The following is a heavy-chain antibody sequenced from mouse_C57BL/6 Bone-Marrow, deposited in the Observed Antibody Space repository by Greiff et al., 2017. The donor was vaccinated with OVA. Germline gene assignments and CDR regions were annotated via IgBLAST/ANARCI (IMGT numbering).Heavy chain of an antibody. D-gene: IGHD2-1*01. CDR2: ISSGGYYI. CDR1: GFTFSSYA. V-gene: IGHV5-9-1*02. Sequence: EVHLVESGAGLVKPGGSLKLSCAASGFTFSSYAMSWVRQTPEKRLEWVAYISSGGYYIYYADTVKGRFTISRDNARNTLYLQMSSLKSEDTAMYYCTRLLDAMDYWGQGTSVTVSS. CDR3: TRLLDAMDY. J-gene: IGHJ4*01.